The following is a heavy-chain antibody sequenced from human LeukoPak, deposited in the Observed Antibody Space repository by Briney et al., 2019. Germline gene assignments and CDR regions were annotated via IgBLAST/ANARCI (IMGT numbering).Heavy chain of an antibody. J-gene: IGHJ6*03. CDR1: GGPFSGYY. Sequence: SETLSLTCAVYGGPFSGYYWSWIRQPPGKGLEWIGEINHSGSTNYNPSLKSRVTISVDTSKNQFSLKLSSVTAADTAVYYCASRGYGGNSSSSYYYYYYMDVWGKGTTVTISS. D-gene: IGHD4-23*01. V-gene: IGHV4-34*01. CDR2: INHSGST. CDR3: ASRGYGGNSSSSYYYYYYMDV.